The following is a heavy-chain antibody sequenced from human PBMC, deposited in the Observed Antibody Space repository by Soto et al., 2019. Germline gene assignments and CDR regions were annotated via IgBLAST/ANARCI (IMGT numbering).Heavy chain of an antibody. D-gene: IGHD3-16*02. J-gene: IGHJ3*02. CDR3: ARDPGGYPLGTFNI. CDR2: ISDNGRTK. Sequence: GGSLRLSCAASGFSFSSYAMHWLRQPPGKGLEWVAVISDNGRTKYFAENVKGRFTISRDSAHNTLNLKIFSLRPKDTAMYFCARDPGGYPLGTFNIWGQGTMVTVSS. CDR1: GFSFSSYA. V-gene: IGHV3-30*03.